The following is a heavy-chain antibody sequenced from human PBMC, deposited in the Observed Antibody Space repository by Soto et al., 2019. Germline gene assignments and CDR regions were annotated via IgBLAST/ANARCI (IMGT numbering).Heavy chain of an antibody. Sequence: QVQLVQSGAEVKKPGASVKVSCKTSGYTFASSGISWVRQAPGQGLEWMGWISAYKRNTNYAQKLQGRLTITTDSSTSTAYMELRSLRSDDTAVYYCARVYGSGTQSAFFFDYWGQGTLVTVSS. D-gene: IGHD3-10*01. CDR1: GYTFASSG. V-gene: IGHV1-18*04. CDR3: ARVYGSGTQSAFFFDY. CDR2: ISAYKRNT. J-gene: IGHJ4*02.